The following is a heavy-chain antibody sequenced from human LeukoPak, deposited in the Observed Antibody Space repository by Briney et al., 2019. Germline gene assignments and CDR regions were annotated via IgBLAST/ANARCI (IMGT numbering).Heavy chain of an antibody. CDR1: GGSISSSSYY. V-gene: IGHV4-39*07. CDR3: ARVMESGTKVLRYFDWLFYFDY. D-gene: IGHD3-9*01. CDR2: IYYSGST. Sequence: PSETLSRTCTVSGGSISSSSYYWGWIRQPPGKGLEWIGSIYYSGSTYYNPSLKSRVTISVDTSKNQFSLKLSSVTAADTAVYYCARVMESGTKVLRYFDWLFYFDYWGQGTLVTVSS. J-gene: IGHJ4*02.